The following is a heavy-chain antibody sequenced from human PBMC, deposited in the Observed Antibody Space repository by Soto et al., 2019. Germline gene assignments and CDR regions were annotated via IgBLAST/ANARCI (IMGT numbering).Heavy chain of an antibody. D-gene: IGHD4-17*01. CDR3: ARWDYGDYARFDY. J-gene: IGHJ4*02. CDR2: MNPNSGNT. V-gene: IGHV1-8*01. Sequence: QVKLVQSGAEVKKSGASVKVSCKASGYTFTSHDINWVRQATGQGLEWMGWMNPNSGNTGYAQKFQGRVTMTRNTSISTADMELSSLRSEDTAVYYCARWDYGDYARFDYWGQGTLVTVSS. CDR1: GYTFTSHD.